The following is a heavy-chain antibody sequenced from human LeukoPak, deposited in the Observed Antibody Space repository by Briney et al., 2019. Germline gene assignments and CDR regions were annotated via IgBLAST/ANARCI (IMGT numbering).Heavy chain of an antibody. CDR1: GGSVISYY. D-gene: IGHD3-22*01. V-gene: IGHV4-4*07. CDR3: ARDMYYYDSSGAYKYFEY. CDR2: IYISGTT. Sequence: PSETLSLTCTVSGGSVISYYWSWIRQPAGKGLEWIGRIYISGTTNYNPSLKSRVTISGGKSTNQLSLKLSSVTAADTAVYYCARDMYYYDSSGAYKYFEYWGQGTLVTVSS. J-gene: IGHJ4*02.